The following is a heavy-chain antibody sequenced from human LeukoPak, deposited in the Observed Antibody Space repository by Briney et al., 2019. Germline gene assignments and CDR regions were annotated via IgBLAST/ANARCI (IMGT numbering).Heavy chain of an antibody. D-gene: IGHD3-10*01. Sequence: GRSLRLSCAASGFTFSSYGMHWVRQAPGKGLEWVAVISYDGSNKYYADSVKGRFTISRDNSKNTLYLQMNGLRAEDTAVYYCVKVITMVRGVIKNYYGMDVWGKGTTVTVSS. CDR1: GFTFSSYG. CDR2: ISYDGSNK. J-gene: IGHJ6*04. V-gene: IGHV3-30*18. CDR3: VKVITMVRGVIKNYYGMDV.